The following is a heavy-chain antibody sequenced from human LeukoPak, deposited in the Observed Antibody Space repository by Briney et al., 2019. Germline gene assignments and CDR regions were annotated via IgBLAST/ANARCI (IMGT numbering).Heavy chain of an antibody. CDR3: ARRERWLQSDAFDI. V-gene: IGHV4-61*08. Sequence: SQTLSLTCTVSGGSISSGGYYWSWIRQLPGKGLEWIGYVYYSGSTNSNPSLKSRVTISVDTSKKQFSLKLRSVSAADTAVYYCARRERWLQSDAFDIWGQGTMVSVSA. D-gene: IGHD5-24*01. CDR1: GGSISSGGYY. J-gene: IGHJ3*02. CDR2: VYYSGST.